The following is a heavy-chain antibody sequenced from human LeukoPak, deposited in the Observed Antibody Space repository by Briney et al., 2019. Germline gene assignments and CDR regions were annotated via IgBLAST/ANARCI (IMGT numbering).Heavy chain of an antibody. CDR1: GGSFSGYY. J-gene: IGHJ6*02. D-gene: IGHD3-9*01. CDR3: ARGFRRYFDWLSHGYYYYGMDV. V-gene: IGHV4-34*01. CDR2: INHSGST. Sequence: PSETLSLTCAVYGGSFSGYYWSGMRQPPGKGLEWIGEINHSGSTNYNPSLKSRVTISVDTSKNQFSLKPSSVTAADTAVYYCARGFRRYFDWLSHGYYYYGMDVWGQGTTVTVSS.